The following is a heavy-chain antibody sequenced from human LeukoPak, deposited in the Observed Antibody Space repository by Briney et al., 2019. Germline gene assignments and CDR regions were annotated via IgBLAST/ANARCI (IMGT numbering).Heavy chain of an antibody. Sequence: GGSLRLSCAASGFTFSSYGMHWVRQAPGKGLEWVAVISYGGSNKYYADSVKGRFTISRDNSKNTLYLQMNSLRAEDTAVYYCAKELLRYAFDIWGQGTMVTVSS. CDR3: AKELLRYAFDI. D-gene: IGHD1-26*01. CDR1: GFTFSSYG. J-gene: IGHJ3*02. CDR2: ISYGGSNK. V-gene: IGHV3-30*18.